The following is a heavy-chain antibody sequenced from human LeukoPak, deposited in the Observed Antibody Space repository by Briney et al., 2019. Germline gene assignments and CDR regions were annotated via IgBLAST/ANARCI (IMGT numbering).Heavy chain of an antibody. J-gene: IGHJ4*02. V-gene: IGHV3-21*01. D-gene: IGHD1-26*01. CDR2: ISSSSSYI. Sequence: PGGSLRLSCAASGFTFSSYSMNWVRQAPGKGLEWVSSISSSSSYIYYADSVKGRFTISRDNAKNSLYLQMNSLRAEDTAVYYCAREPIVGATGIDYWGQGTLVTVSS. CDR1: GFTFSSYS. CDR3: AREPIVGATGIDY.